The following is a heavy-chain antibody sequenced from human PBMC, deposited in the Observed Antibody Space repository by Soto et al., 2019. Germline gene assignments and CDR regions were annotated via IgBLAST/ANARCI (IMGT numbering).Heavy chain of an antibody. CDR3: AREVVPLDSYYYYYYMDV. D-gene: IGHD2-21*01. Sequence: PSETLSLTCTVSGGSISSYYWSWIRQPPGKGLEWIGYIYYSGSTNYNPSLKSRVTISVDTSKNQFSLKLSSVTAADTAVYYCAREVVPLDSYYYYYYMDVWGKGTTVTVSS. V-gene: IGHV4-59*01. J-gene: IGHJ6*03. CDR1: GGSISSYY. CDR2: IYYSGST.